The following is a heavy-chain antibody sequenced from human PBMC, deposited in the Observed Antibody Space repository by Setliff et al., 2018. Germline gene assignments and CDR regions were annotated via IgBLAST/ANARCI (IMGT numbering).Heavy chain of an antibody. CDR2: INAYNGNT. Sequence: ASVKVSCKASGYTFTAYYMHWVRQAPGQGLEWMGWINAYNGNTNYAQKLQGRVTMTTDTSTSTAYMELRSLRSDDTAVYYCARDRWRVTMRPLDVWGKETTVTVSS. J-gene: IGHJ6*04. CDR1: GYTFTAYY. V-gene: IGHV1-18*04. D-gene: IGHD3-22*01. CDR3: ARDRWRVTMRPLDV.